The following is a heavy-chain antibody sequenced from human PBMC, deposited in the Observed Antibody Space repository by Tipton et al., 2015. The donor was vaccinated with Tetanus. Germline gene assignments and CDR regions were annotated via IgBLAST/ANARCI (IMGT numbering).Heavy chain of an antibody. D-gene: IGHD5-12*01. CDR1: GGSISSYY. V-gene: IGHV4-59*01. Sequence: GLVKPSETLSLTCSVSGGSISSYYWSWIRQPPGKGLEWIGYIYYSGSTNYNPSLKSRVTISVDTSKNQFSLKLSSVTAADTAVYYCARVGFGYSGYHFYGYWGHGTLVTVSS. CDR2: IYYSGST. J-gene: IGHJ4*01. CDR3: ARVGFGYSGYHFYGY.